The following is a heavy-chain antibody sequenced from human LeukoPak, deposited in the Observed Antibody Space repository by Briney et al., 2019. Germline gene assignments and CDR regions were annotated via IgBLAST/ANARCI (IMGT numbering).Heavy chain of an antibody. D-gene: IGHD5-18*01. CDR2: IIPIFGTA. CDR3: ARSKRGYSYGYRVLYFDY. V-gene: IGHV1-69*01. J-gene: IGHJ4*02. Sequence: XXXAXGGTFSSYAIXWVRQAPGQGLEXMGGIIPIFGTANYAQKFEGRVTITADESTSTAYMELSSLRSEDTAVYYCARSKRGYSYGYRVLYFDYWGQGTLVTVSS. CDR1: GGTFSSYA.